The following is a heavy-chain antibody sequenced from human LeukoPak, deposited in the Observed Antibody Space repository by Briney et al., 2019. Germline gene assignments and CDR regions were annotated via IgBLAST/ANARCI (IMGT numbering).Heavy chain of an antibody. CDR3: ARRPTGNPKFDY. D-gene: IGHD1-1*01. V-gene: IGHV4-59*08. CDR2: IYSSGST. Sequence: SETLSLTCSVSGGSISNYFWTWIRQPPGKGLEWIGYIYSSGSTYYNPSLKSRVTISVDTSKNRFSLKLSTVTAADTAVYYCARRPTGNPKFDYWGQGTLVTVSS. CDR1: GGSISNYF. J-gene: IGHJ4*02.